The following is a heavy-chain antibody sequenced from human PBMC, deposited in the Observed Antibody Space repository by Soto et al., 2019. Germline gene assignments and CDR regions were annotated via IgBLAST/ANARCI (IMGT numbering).Heavy chain of an antibody. V-gene: IGHV1-8*01. D-gene: IGHD4-17*01. CDR1: GYTFTSYD. CDR2: MNPNSGNT. Sequence: ASVKVSCKVSGYTFTSYDINWVRQATGQGLEWMGWMNPNSGNTGYAQKFQGRVTMTRNTSISTAYMELSSLRSEDTAVYYCARGGDYGDYGYYYYGMDVWGQGTTVTVSS. J-gene: IGHJ6*02. CDR3: ARGGDYGDYGYYYYGMDV.